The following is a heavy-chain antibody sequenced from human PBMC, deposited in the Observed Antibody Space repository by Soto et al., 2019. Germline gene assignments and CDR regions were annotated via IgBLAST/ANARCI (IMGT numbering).Heavy chain of an antibody. V-gene: IGHV2-5*01. J-gene: IGHJ4*02. CDR2: IYWNHDK. CDR1: GFSFSTSGVG. Sequence: QITLKESGPTLVKPTQTLTLTCTFSGFSFSTSGVGVGWICLPPGRALEWLALIYWNHDKRYSPSLQSRLTITKDTSKNQVVLTMTNMDPVDTATYYCAHRSNTDYVWGQGTLVTVSS. CDR3: AHRSNTDYV. D-gene: IGHD4-17*01.